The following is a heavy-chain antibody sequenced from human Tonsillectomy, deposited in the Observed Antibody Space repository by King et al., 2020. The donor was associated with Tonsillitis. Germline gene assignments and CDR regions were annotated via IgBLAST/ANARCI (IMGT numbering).Heavy chain of an antibody. J-gene: IGHJ4*02. CDR2: IDSRSTTT. D-gene: IGHD1-1*01. CDR1: GFIFSTYS. V-gene: IGHV3-48*01. CDR3: ARDKYRRATVLTSFEY. Sequence: VQLVESGGGLVQPGGSLRLSCAASGFIFSTYSMNWVRQAPGKGLEWVSYIDSRSTTTYYADSVKGRFTVSRDNVKNSLYLQINSLRVEDTALYYCARDKYRRATVLTSFEYWGQGTLVTVSS.